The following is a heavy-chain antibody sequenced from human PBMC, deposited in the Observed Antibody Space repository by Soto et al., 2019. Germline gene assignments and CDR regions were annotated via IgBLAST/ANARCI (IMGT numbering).Heavy chain of an antibody. CDR1: GFTFSSYA. CDR2: ISYDGSNK. CDR3: ARDRVAAAGTGFDY. Sequence: PGGSLRLSCAASGFTFSSYAMHWVRQAPGKGLEWVAVISYDGSNKYYADSVKGRFTISRDNSKNTLYLQMNSLRAEDTAVYYCARDRVAAAGTGFDYWGQGTRVTVAS. J-gene: IGHJ4*02. D-gene: IGHD6-13*01. V-gene: IGHV3-30-3*01.